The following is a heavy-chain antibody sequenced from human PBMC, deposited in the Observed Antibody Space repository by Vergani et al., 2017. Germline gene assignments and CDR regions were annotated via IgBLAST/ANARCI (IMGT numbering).Heavy chain of an antibody. Sequence: QVQLQQWGAGLLKPSETLSLTCAVYGGSFSGYYWSWIRQPPGKGLEWVGEINHSGSTNYNPSLKSRVTISVDTSKNQFSLKLSSVTAADTAVYYCERKKDIVVRWVSYRKTNYFDYWGQGTLVTVSS. CDR1: GGSFSGYY. V-gene: IGHV4-34*01. CDR3: ERKKDIVVRWVSYRKTNYFDY. CDR2: INHSGST. J-gene: IGHJ4*02. D-gene: IGHD2-2*01.